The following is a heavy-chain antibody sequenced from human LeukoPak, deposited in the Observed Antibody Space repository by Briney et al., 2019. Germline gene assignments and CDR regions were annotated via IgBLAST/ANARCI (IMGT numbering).Heavy chain of an antibody. J-gene: IGHJ4*02. CDR3: AKVSWANYFDD. CDR1: GFTFSSYA. D-gene: IGHD6-13*01. Sequence: PGGSLRLSCAASGFTFSSYAMSWVRQAPGKGLEWVSAISGSGGSTYYADSVKGRFTISRDNSKNTLYLQMNRLRADATAVYYCAKVSWANYFDDWGQGTLVTVSS. V-gene: IGHV3-23*01. CDR2: ISGSGGST.